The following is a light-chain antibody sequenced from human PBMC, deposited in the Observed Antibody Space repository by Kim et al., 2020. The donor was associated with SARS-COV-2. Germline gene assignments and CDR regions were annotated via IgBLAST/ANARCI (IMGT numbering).Light chain of an antibody. V-gene: IGKV1-8*01. CDR1: QGLKND. CDR3: QQYYSFPRT. CDR2: GAS. J-gene: IGKJ1*01. Sequence: ASTGDRVTITCRASQGLKNDLAWYQQRPGKAPKLLIYGASILQSGVPSRFSGSGSGTDFTLTIGGLQSEDFATYYCQQYYSFPRTFGQGTKVDIK.